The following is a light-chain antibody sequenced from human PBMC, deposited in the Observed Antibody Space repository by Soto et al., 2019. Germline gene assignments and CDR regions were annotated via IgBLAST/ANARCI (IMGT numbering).Light chain of an antibody. V-gene: IGLV2-8*01. Sequence: QSVLTQPPSASGSPGQSVTISCTGNSSDVGGYNYVSWYQQHPGKAPKLMISEVSKRPSGVPDRFSGSKSGNPASLTVSGLQAEDEADYYCSSYADSIVLFGGGTKLTVL. CDR3: SSYADSIVL. CDR1: SSDVGGYNY. CDR2: EVS. J-gene: IGLJ2*01.